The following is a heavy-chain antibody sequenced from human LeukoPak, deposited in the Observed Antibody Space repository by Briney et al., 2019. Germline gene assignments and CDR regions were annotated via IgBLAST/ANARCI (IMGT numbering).Heavy chain of an antibody. CDR2: IYYSGST. J-gene: IGHJ3*02. V-gene: IGHV4-39*01. Sequence: PSETLSLTCTVSGGSISSSSHYWAWIRQPPGKGLEWIGSIYYSGSTYYNASLKSRVTISVDTSKNQFSLKLSSVTAADTAVYYCARTTRGPDVFGIWGQGTMVTVSS. CDR1: GGSISSSSHY. D-gene: IGHD1-1*01. CDR3: ARTTRGPDVFGI.